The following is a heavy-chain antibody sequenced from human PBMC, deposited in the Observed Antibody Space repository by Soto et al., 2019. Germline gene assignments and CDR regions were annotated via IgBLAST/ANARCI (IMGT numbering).Heavy chain of an antibody. V-gene: IGHV4-59*08. Sequence: QVQLQASGPGLVKPSDTLSLTCTVSGDSIGTYNWGWIRQPPGKRLEWIGYIYSNGGTSYNPALKSRVALAADTSTKQFSLRLSAVTAADTAVYYGVRQGIGALHGLVDVWGQGTTVTVSS. CDR2: IYSNGGT. D-gene: IGHD1-26*01. J-gene: IGHJ6*02. CDR3: VRQGIGALHGLVDV. CDR1: GDSIGTYN.